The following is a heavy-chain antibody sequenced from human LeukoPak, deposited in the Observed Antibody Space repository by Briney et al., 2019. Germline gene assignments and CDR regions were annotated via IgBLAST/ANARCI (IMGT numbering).Heavy chain of an antibody. J-gene: IGHJ6*02. CDR2: LYNGGTT. CDR3: AGSHHYCYGMDV. CDR1: GFSLTSNY. V-gene: IGHV3-53*01. D-gene: IGHD1-26*01. Sequence: GGSLTLSCAVSGFSLTSNYMSWVRPAPGKGPEWVSVLYNGGTTYYPDSVTRGFSVSIDNSKNTMYLQMSRLRAEDTAVYYCAGSHHYCYGMDVWGQGTTIPVSS.